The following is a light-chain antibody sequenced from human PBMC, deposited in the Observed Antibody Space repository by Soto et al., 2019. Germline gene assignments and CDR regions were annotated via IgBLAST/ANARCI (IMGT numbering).Light chain of an antibody. CDR3: QSYDNNVSGWV. CDR2: ADY. J-gene: IGLJ3*02. CDR1: TSNIGAPYD. V-gene: IGLV1-40*01. Sequence: QSVLTQPPSVSGAPGQRVSISCTGSTSNIGAPYDVHWYQHLPGTAPKLLIYADYERPSGVPDRFSGSKSGASAALVITGLRADDEADYYCQSYDNNVSGWVFGGGTKLTVL.